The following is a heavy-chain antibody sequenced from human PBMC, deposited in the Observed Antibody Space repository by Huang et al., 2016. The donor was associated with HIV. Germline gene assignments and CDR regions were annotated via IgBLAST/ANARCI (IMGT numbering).Heavy chain of an antibody. CDR1: GFTFSNAC. CDR3: TTVYDFWSAYEYPFDY. V-gene: IGHV3-15*01. D-gene: IGHD3-3*01. J-gene: IGHJ4*02. CDR2: IISKTDGGTT. Sequence: EVQLVESGGDLVKPGGSLRLSCAASGFTFSNACMRWVRQAPGKGLEWVGLIISKTDGGTTDYSAPVKGRFTISRDDSKNTLYLQMNSLKTEDTAVYYCTTVYDFWSAYEYPFDYWGQGTLVTVSS.